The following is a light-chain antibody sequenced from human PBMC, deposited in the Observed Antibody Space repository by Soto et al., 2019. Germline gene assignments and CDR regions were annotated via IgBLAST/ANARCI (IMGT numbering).Light chain of an antibody. CDR1: QSVSSSY. Sequence: SQSPGTLSLSPGERATLSCRASQSVSSSYLAWYQQKPGQAPRLLISGASTRATGIPARFSGSGSGTEFTLTISSLQPEDFATYYCLQHNSYLWTFGQGTKVDI. J-gene: IGKJ1*01. V-gene: IGKV3D-7*01. CDR2: GAS. CDR3: LQHNSYLWT.